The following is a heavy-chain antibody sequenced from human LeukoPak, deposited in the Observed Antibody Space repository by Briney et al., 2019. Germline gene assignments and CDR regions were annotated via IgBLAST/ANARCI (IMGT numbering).Heavy chain of an antibody. D-gene: IGHD3-3*01. V-gene: IGHV4-4*02. J-gene: IGHJ4*01. Sequence: PSGTLSLTCVVSGVSISDSFEHYWCWVRQPPGKGFEWIAEVHHTGRTIYSPSFARRVTISPDTSTNQVSLKLTSVTAADTAVYYCARGSDYSWGGWGQGTLVTVSS. CDR1: GVSISDSFEHY. CDR3: ARGSDYSWGG. CDR2: VHHTGRT.